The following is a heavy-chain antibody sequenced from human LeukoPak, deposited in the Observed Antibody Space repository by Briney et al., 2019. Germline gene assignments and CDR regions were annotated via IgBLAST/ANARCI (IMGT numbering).Heavy chain of an antibody. Sequence: PGRSLRLSCAASGFTLSSSAMQWVRQAPGKGLEWVAVISYDGSKKYYADSVKGRFTISRDDSKDTLYLQMNSLRGEDTAVYHCARSRSASSSGWYDYFDYWGRGTPVTVSS. CDR3: ARSRSASSSGWYDYFDY. V-gene: IGHV3-30*04. D-gene: IGHD6-19*01. J-gene: IGHJ4*02. CDR2: ISYDGSKK. CDR1: GFTLSSSA.